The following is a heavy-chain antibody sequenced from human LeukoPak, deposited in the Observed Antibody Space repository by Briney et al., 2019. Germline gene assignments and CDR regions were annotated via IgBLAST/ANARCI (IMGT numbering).Heavy chain of an antibody. V-gene: IGHV3-11*06. Sequence: PGGSLRLSCVASGFTFSDDYMSWIRQAPGKGLEWISYISSSSRYTNYADSVKGRFTISRDNAKNSLYLQMNSLRVEDTAVYYCARDGRRIQDYWYFDLCGRGTLVSVSS. J-gene: IGHJ2*01. CDR1: GFTFSDDY. CDR3: ARDGRRIQDYWYFDL. D-gene: IGHD5-18*01. CDR2: ISSSSRYT.